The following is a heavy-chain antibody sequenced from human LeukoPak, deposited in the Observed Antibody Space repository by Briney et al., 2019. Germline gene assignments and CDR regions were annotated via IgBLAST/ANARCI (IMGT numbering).Heavy chain of an antibody. V-gene: IGHV4-39*01. CDR3: ARRPYYYGSGSREYYFDY. CDR2: VYYRGST. Sequence: PSETLSLTCTVSGGSISSSSHYWGWIRQSPGKGLEWIGAVYYRGSTYYKPSLKSRVTISLDTSKNQFSLKLSSVTAADTAVYYCARRPYYYGSGSREYYFDYWGQGTLVTVSS. CDR1: GGSISSSSHY. J-gene: IGHJ4*02. D-gene: IGHD3-10*01.